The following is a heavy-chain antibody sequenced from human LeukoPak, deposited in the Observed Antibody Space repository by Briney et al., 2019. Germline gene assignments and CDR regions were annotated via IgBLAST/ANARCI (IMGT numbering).Heavy chain of an antibody. Sequence: SETLSLTCTVSGGSFSRGDYSWSWIRQHPGKGLEWIGYIFYSGSIYYNPSLKSRLTISVDTSKNQFSLKLSSVTAADTAVYYCPREVWNISNPGAWFDPWGQGSLVTVSS. CDR1: GGSFSRGDYS. D-gene: IGHD1/OR15-1a*01. CDR2: IFYSGSI. CDR3: PREVWNISNPGAWFDP. V-gene: IGHV4-31*03. J-gene: IGHJ5*02.